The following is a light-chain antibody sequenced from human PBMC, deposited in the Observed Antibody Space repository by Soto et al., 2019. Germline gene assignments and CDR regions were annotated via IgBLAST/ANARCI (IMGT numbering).Light chain of an antibody. V-gene: IGKV3-11*01. Sequence: EIVLTQSPATLSLSPGERATLSCRASQSVSRYLAWYQHKPGQAPRLLIYDTSNRATGIPARFSGSGSGTDFTLTISSLEPEDFAVYYCQQRSNWPPTVGQGTKVDIK. CDR1: QSVSRY. CDR2: DTS. CDR3: QQRSNWPPT. J-gene: IGKJ1*01.